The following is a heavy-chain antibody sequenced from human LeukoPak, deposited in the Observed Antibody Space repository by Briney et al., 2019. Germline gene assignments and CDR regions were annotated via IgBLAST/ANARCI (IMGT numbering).Heavy chain of an antibody. CDR2: ISQSGNI. J-gene: IGHJ6*02. D-gene: IGHD3-3*01. V-gene: IGHV4-30-2*01. CDR3: ARLATWLLYRYYYYGMDV. CDR1: GDSISSGGYS. Sequence: SETLSLTCTVSGDSISSGGYSWSWIRQPPGKGLEWIGYIYHIGYISQSGNIYQNPSLKSRVTISLDTSRNQFSLKLSSVTAADTAVYYCARLATWLLYRYYYYGMDVWGQGTTVTVSS.